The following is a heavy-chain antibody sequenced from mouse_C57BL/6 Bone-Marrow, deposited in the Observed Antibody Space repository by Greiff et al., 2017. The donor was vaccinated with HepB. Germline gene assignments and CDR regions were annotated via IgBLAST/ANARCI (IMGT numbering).Heavy chain of an antibody. CDR3: TRSVGYGSSYYFDY. CDR1: GFTFSSYA. D-gene: IGHD1-1*01. CDR2: ISSGGDYI. Sequence: EVKLVESGAGLVKPGGSLKLSCAASGFTFSSYAMSWVRQTPEKRLEWVAYISSGGDYIYYADTVKGRFTISRDNARNTLYLQMSSLKSEDTAMYYCTRSVGYGSSYYFDYWGQGTTLTVSS. J-gene: IGHJ2*01. V-gene: IGHV5-9-1*02.